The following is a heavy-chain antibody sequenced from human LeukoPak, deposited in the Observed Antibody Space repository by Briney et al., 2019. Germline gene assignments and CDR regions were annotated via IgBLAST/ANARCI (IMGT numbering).Heavy chain of an antibody. CDR1: GFTFSSYS. Sequence: GGSLRLSCAASGFTFSSYSMNWVRQAPGKGLEWVSSISSSSSYIYYADSVKGRFTISRDNSKNTLYLQMNSLRDEDTAVYYCARDRSGSYSSDYWGQGTLVTVSS. V-gene: IGHV3-21*01. J-gene: IGHJ4*02. CDR3: ARDRSGSYSSDY. CDR2: ISSSSSYI. D-gene: IGHD1-26*01.